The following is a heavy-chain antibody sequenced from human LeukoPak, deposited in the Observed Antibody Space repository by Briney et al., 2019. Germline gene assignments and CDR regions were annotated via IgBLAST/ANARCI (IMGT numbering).Heavy chain of an antibody. D-gene: IGHD6-19*01. V-gene: IGHV1-18*01. J-gene: IGHJ4*02. CDR2: ISPYNGNT. Sequence: ASVKVSCKASGYDFTSVGITWVRRAPGQGLEWMGWISPYNGNTRYAQKFQGRVAITTDTSTTTACMELRGLRFNDTAVYYCARAGPGSGWYFDYWGQGTLVTVSS. CDR3: ARAGPGSGWYFDY. CDR1: GYDFTSVG.